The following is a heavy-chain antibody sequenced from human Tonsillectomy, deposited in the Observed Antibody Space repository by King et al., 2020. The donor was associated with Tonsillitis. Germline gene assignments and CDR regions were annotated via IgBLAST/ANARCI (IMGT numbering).Heavy chain of an antibody. CDR1: GFTVSDDY. V-gene: IGHV3-72*01. CDR2: IRNKANSYTT. Sequence: VQLVESGGGLVQPGGSLRLSCAASGFTVSDDYMDWVRQAPGKGLEWVGRIRNKANSYTTEYAASVKGRFTISRDDSKKSLNLQMNSLKTEDTAVYYCASGGVGATEYWGQGTLVTVSS. D-gene: IGHD1-26*01. J-gene: IGHJ4*02. CDR3: ASGGVGATEY.